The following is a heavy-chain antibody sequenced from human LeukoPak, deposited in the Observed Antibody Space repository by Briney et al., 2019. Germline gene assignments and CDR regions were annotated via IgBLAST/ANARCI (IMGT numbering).Heavy chain of an antibody. J-gene: IGHJ4*02. V-gene: IGHV3-7*01. Sequence: GGSLRLSCAASGFTFSSHWMTWVRQAPGKGLEWVANIKQDGSEKYYVDSVKGRFTISRDNAKNSLYLQMNSLRAEDTAVYYCARGRSPARLSIFDYWGQGTLVTVSS. CDR2: IKQDGSEK. CDR1: GFTFSSHW. D-gene: IGHD2/OR15-2a*01. CDR3: ARGRSPARLSIFDY.